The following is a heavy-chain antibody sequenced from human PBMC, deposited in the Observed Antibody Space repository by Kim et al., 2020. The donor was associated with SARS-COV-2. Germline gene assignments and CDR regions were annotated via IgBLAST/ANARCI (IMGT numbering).Heavy chain of an antibody. CDR3: ARPIYYDSSGGTRPDAFDI. Sequence: GESLKISCKGSGYSFTSYWIGWVRQMPGKGLEWMGIIYPGDSDTRYSPSFQGQVTISADKSISTAYLQWSSLKASDTAMYYCARPIYYDSSGGTRPDAFDIWGQGTMVTVSS. V-gene: IGHV5-51*01. CDR2: IYPGDSDT. CDR1: GYSFTSYW. J-gene: IGHJ3*02. D-gene: IGHD3-22*01.